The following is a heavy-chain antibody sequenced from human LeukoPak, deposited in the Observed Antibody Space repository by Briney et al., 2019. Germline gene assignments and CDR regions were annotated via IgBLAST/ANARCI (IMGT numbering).Heavy chain of an antibody. CDR2: IRGSDGST. Sequence: GGSLRLSCAASGFPFSTYAMSWVRQAPGKGLEWISSIRGSDGSTYYADSVKGRFAISRDNSKNTLYLQMNSLRAEDTAVYYCAKDVYGDYGGLDYWGQGTLVTVSS. CDR1: GFPFSTYA. V-gene: IGHV3-23*01. CDR3: AKDVYGDYGGLDY. J-gene: IGHJ4*02. D-gene: IGHD4-17*01.